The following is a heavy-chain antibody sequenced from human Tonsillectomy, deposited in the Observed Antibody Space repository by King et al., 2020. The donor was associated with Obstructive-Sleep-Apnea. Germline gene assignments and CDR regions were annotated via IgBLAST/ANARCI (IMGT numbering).Heavy chain of an antibody. CDR2: INPNSGGT. J-gene: IGHJ5*02. D-gene: IGHD6-13*01. Sequence: VQLVQSGAEVKKPGASVKVSCKASGYTFTGYYIHWVRQAPGQGLEWMGWINPNSGGTNYAQNIQGRVTMTRDTPISKAYMELGRLRSDDTAVYSCARGVDPNISSWNNWFDPWGQGTLVTVSS. CDR3: ARGVDPNISSWNNWFDP. CDR1: GYTFTGYY. V-gene: IGHV1-2*02.